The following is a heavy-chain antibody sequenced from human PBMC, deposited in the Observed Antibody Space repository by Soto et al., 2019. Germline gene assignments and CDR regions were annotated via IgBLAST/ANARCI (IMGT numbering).Heavy chain of an antibody. V-gene: IGHV3-30*18. J-gene: IGHJ4*02. D-gene: IGHD3-22*01. CDR3: AKNPGYYYDSTGYHFDY. Sequence: SLRLSCAASGFTFSSYGIHWVRQAPGKGLEWVAIISNDGRNIYYADSVKGRFTISRDNSKNTLYLQMNSLRAEDMAVYYCAKNPGYYYDSTGYHFDYWGQGT. CDR1: GFTFSSYG. CDR2: ISNDGRNI.